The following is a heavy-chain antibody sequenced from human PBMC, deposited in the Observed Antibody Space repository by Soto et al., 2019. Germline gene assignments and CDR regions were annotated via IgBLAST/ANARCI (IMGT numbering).Heavy chain of an antibody. V-gene: IGHV2-5*02. Sequence: QITLNESGPTVVRPTETLTLTCRFSGFSLTTSGVGVGWIRQSPGKAPEWLALIDWDDDKRYSASLKSRLTITKDTSKNQVVLTVPDLDPTDTATYYCAHRVLRTVFGLVTTTAIYFDFWGQGTPVAVSS. CDR3: AHRVLRTVFGLVTTTAIYFDF. D-gene: IGHD3-3*01. CDR2: IDWDDDK. CDR1: GFSLTTSGVG. J-gene: IGHJ4*02.